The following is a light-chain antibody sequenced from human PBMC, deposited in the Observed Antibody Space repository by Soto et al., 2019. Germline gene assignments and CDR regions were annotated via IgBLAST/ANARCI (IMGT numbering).Light chain of an antibody. Sequence: EIVLTQSPGTLSLSPGERATLSCRASQSVSSSYLAWYQQKPGQAPRLLIYGASSRAIGIPDRFSGSGSGTDFTLTISRLEPEDFAVYYCQQHRSSPRTFGGGTKVDIK. CDR2: GAS. J-gene: IGKJ4*01. CDR1: QSVSSSY. V-gene: IGKV3-20*01. CDR3: QQHRSSPRT.